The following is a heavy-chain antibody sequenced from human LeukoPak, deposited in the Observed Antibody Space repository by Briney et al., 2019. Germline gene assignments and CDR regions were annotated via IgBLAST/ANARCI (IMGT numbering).Heavy chain of an antibody. J-gene: IGHJ3*02. V-gene: IGHV3-23*01. D-gene: IGHD3-3*01. CDR2: ISGSGGST. Sequence: GGSLRLSCAASGFTFSIYAMSWVRQAPGRGLEWVSAISGSGGSTYYADSVKGRFTISRDNSKNTLYLQMNSLRAEDTAVYYCAKNDYYDFWSGYYKDAFDIWGQGTMVTVSS. CDR3: AKNDYYDFWSGYYKDAFDI. CDR1: GFTFSIYA.